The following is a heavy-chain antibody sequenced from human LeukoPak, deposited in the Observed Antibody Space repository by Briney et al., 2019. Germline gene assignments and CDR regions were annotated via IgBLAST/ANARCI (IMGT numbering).Heavy chain of an antibody. V-gene: IGHV1-2*02. J-gene: IGHJ4*02. CDR2: INPNNGGT. Sequence: ASVKVSCKASGYTLTDYYIHWVRQAPGQGLEWMGGINPNNGGTKFAQKFQGRVTMTRDTSITTAYMYLSGLISDDTAVYYCARGAWFGELSAFDYWGQGSLVTVSS. CDR3: ARGAWFGELSAFDY. CDR1: GYTLTDYY. D-gene: IGHD3-10*01.